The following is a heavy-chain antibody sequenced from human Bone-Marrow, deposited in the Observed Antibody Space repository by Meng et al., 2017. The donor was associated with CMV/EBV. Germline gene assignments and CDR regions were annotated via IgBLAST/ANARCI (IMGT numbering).Heavy chain of an antibody. CDR2: ISAYNGNT. D-gene: IGHD6-19*01. Sequence: ASVKVSCKASGYTFTSYGMSWVRQAPGQGLEWMGWISAYNGNTNYAQKLQGRVTMTTDTSTSTAYMELRSLRSDDTAVYYCARGLGIAVAGPMPFEYWGQGTLVTVPS. CDR3: ARGLGIAVAGPMPFEY. CDR1: GYTFTSYG. V-gene: IGHV1-18*01. J-gene: IGHJ4*02.